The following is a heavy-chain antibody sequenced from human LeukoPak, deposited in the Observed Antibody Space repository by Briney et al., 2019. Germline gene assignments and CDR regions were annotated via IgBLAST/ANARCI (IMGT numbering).Heavy chain of an antibody. J-gene: IGHJ6*03. CDR2: IYYSGST. CDR3: ARSRYGNTDTNYYMDV. V-gene: IGHV4-59*01. Sequence: SETLSLTCTVSGGSISDYYWSWIRQPPGKGLEWIGYIYYSGSTSYNPSLKSRVTMSVDTSKNQFSLKLTSVTAADTAVYYCARSRYGNTDTNYYMDVWGKGTTVTVSS. D-gene: IGHD2/OR15-2a*01. CDR1: GGSISDYY.